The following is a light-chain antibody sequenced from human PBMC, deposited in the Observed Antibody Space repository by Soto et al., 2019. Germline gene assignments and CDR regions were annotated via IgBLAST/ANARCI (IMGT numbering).Light chain of an antibody. CDR1: SSNIGSNT. Sequence: QSVLTQPPSASGTPGQRVTISCSGSSSNIGSNTVNWYQQLPGTAPKLLIYSNNPRPSGVPDRFSGSKSGTSASLAISGLQSDDEADYYCAAWDDSLNGPVFGGGTKVTVL. CDR3: AAWDDSLNGPV. V-gene: IGLV1-44*01. CDR2: SNN. J-gene: IGLJ2*01.